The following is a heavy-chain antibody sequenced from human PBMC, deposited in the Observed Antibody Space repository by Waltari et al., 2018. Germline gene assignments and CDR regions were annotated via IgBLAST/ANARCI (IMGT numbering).Heavy chain of an antibody. D-gene: IGHD3-10*01. CDR3: ARGTPYYYGSGSYPLFDY. J-gene: IGHJ4*02. CDR2: IYYSGST. V-gene: IGHV4-59*01. CDR1: GCSISSYY. Sequence: QVQLQESGPGLVKPSETLSLTCTVSGCSISSYYWSWIRQPPGKGLEWIGYIYYSGSTNYNPSLKSRVTISVDTSKNQFSLKLSSVTAADTAVYYCARGTPYYYGSGSYPLFDYWGQGTLVTVSS.